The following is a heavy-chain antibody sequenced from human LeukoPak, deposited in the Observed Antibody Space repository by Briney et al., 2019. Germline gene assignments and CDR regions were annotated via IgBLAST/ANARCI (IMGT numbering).Heavy chain of an antibody. V-gene: IGHV3-23*01. Sequence: PGGSLRLSCAASGFTFSSYVMNWVRQAPGKGLEWVSDISASGGTTYYADSVKGRLTISRDNSKNTVYLQMNSLRAEDTAVYYCAKYTQTGDPSHYWGQGTLVAVSS. CDR1: GFTFSSYV. CDR3: AKYTQTGDPSHY. D-gene: IGHD7-27*01. J-gene: IGHJ4*02. CDR2: ISASGGTT.